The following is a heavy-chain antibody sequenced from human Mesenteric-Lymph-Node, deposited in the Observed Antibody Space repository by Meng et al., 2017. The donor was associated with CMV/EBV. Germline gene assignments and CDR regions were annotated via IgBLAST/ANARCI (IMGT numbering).Heavy chain of an antibody. Sequence: GESLKISCAASGLTFSNHGMHWVRQGPGKGLEWVAFIRNDGSEKYYADSVKGRFTISRDNSQNTMWLQMNSLRAEDTAVYYCAKDKEVRYLEWFSVRGQKTMVTVSS. D-gene: IGHD3-3*01. CDR3: AKDKEVRYLEWFSV. CDR2: IRNDGSEK. V-gene: IGHV3-30*02. J-gene: IGHJ4*02. CDR1: GLTFSNHG.